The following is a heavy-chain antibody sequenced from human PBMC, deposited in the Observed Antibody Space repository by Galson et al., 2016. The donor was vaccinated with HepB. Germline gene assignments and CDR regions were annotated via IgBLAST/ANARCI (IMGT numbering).Heavy chain of an antibody. CDR1: GFSVSNYY. J-gene: IGHJ3*02. CDR3: ARDGGSHNAFDI. V-gene: IGHV3-66*01. CDR2: IYRGGST. Sequence: LRLSCAASGFSVSNYYMSWVRQAPGKGLEWVSIIYRGGSTYYADSVEGRFIISRDSSKNTLFLQMNSLRAEDTAVYYCARDGGSHNAFDIWGQGTLVTVSS. D-gene: IGHD1-26*01.